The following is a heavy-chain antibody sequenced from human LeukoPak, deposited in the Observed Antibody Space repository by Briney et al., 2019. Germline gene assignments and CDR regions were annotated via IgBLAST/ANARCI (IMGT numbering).Heavy chain of an antibody. V-gene: IGHV4-38-2*02. D-gene: IGHD2-15*01. J-gene: IGHJ3*02. CDR2: IYHSGST. CDR1: GYSISSGYY. Sequence: PSETLSLTCTVSGYSISSGYYWGWIRQPPGKGLEWIGSIYHSGSTYYNPSLKSRVTISVDTSKNQFSLKLSSVTAADTAVYYCARAKLGYCSGVCPDAFDIWGQGTMVTVSS. CDR3: ARAKLGYCSGVCPDAFDI.